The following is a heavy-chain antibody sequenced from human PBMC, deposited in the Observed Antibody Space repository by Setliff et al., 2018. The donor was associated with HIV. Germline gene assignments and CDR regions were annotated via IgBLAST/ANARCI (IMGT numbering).Heavy chain of an antibody. CDR3: TRHRGSFDY. CDR1: GFSNSA. J-gene: IGHJ4*02. Sequence: GSLRLSCAASGFSNSALHWVRQAPGKGLEWVGRIRSKANNYATEYGASVKGRFIISRDDSKNMAYLQMNSLRTEDTAIYYCTRHRGSFDYWGLGTLVTVPQ. CDR2: IRSKANNYAT. D-gene: IGHD1-26*01. V-gene: IGHV3-73*01.